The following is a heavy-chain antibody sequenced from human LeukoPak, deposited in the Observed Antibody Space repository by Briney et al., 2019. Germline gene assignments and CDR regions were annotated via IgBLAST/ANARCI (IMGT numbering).Heavy chain of an antibody. Sequence: GGSLRLSCAASGFTFSSHAMHWVRQAPGKGLEWLAVISYDGNNKYYADSVKGRFTISRDNSKNTIYLQMDSLREEDSAVHYCARGIGMAVAGTLYYWGQGTLVTVSS. D-gene: IGHD6-19*01. CDR3: ARGIGMAVAGTLYY. CDR2: ISYDGNNK. CDR1: GFTFSSHA. J-gene: IGHJ4*02. V-gene: IGHV3-30-3*01.